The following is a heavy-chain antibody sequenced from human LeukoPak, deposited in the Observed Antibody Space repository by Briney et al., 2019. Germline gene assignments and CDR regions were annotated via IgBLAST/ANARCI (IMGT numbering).Heavy chain of an antibody. V-gene: IGHV1-2*02. CDR1: GYTFTSYD. J-gene: IGHJ4*02. Sequence: GASVKVSCKASGYTFTSYDINWVRQATGQGLEWMEWMNPNSGGTNYAQKFQGRVTMTRDTSISTAYMELSRLRSDDTAVYYCARDLQPRGYSGPGYWGQGTLVTVSS. D-gene: IGHD5-12*01. CDR2: MNPNSGGT. CDR3: ARDLQPRGYSGPGY.